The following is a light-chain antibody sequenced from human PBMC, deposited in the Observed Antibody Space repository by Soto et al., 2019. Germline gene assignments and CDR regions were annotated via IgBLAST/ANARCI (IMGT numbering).Light chain of an antibody. Sequence: ETVLTQSPGTLSLSPGERATLSCRASQSVSSSYLAWYQQKPGQPPRLLIYGASNRATGIPDRFSGSGSGTDFILTISRLEPEDFAVYYCQQYGSSPRTFGQGIKVEMK. V-gene: IGKV3-20*01. CDR3: QQYGSSPRT. CDR1: QSVSSSY. CDR2: GAS. J-gene: IGKJ1*01.